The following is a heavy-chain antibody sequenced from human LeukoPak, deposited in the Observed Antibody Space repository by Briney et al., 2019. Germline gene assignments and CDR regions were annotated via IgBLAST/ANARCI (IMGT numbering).Heavy chain of an antibody. CDR3: AREGIQLWLRYFDY. D-gene: IGHD5-18*01. Sequence: PGGSLRLSCAASGFTFSSYWMSWVRQAPGKGLEWVANIKQDGSEKYYVDSVKGRFTISRDNAKNSLYLQMNSLRAEDTAVYYCAREGIQLWLRYFDYWGQGTLVTVSP. CDR1: GFTFSSYW. J-gene: IGHJ4*02. V-gene: IGHV3-7*01. CDR2: IKQDGSEK.